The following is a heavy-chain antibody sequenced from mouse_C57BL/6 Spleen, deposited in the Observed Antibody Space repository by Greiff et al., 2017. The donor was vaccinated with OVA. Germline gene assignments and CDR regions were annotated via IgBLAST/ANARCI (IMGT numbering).Heavy chain of an antibody. CDR3: ARRGGISNYDMDD. J-gene: IGHJ4*01. V-gene: IGHV1-64*01. CDR1: GYTFTSYW. D-gene: IGHD1-1*02. Sequence: QVQLQQPGAELVKPGASVKLSCKASGYTFTSYWMHWVKQRPGQGLEWIGMIHPNSGRTNYNEKFKSKATLTVDKSSSTAYMQLSSLTSEDSAVYYCARRGGISNYDMDDWGQGTSVTVSS. CDR2: IHPNSGRT.